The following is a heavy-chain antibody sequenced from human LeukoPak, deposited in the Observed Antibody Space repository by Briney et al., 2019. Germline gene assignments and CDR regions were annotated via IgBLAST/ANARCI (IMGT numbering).Heavy chain of an antibody. CDR3: AAEGGYSGGF. D-gene: IGHD5-18*01. CDR2: INSDGSST. J-gene: IGHJ4*02. Sequence: GGSLRLSCATSGFTFSSYWMHWVRQAPGKGLVWVSRINSDGSSTSYADSVKGRFAISRDNAKNTLYLQMNSLRAEDTAVYYCAAEGGYSGGFGGQGTLVTVSS. CDR1: GFTFSSYW. V-gene: IGHV3-74*01.